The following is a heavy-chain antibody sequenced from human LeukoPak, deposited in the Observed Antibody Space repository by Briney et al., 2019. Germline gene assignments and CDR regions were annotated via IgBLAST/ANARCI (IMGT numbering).Heavy chain of an antibody. J-gene: IGHJ5*02. CDR3: ARSLVVGATYPYH. CDR1: GFTFSSYE. V-gene: IGHV3-48*03. Sequence: PGGSLRLSCAASGFTFSSYEMNWVRPAPGKGLEGVSYISSSGSTIYYADSVKGRFTISRDNAKNSLYLQMNRLRAEDTAVYYCARSLVVGATYPYHWGQGTLVTVSS. D-gene: IGHD1-26*01. CDR2: ISSSGSTI.